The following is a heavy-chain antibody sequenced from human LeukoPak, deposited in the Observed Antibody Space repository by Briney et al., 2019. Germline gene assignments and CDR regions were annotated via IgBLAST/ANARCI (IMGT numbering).Heavy chain of an antibody. Sequence: GGSLRLSCAASGFTFSSYSMNWVRQAPGKGLEWVSSISSSSSYIYYADSVKGRFTISRDNAKNSLYLQMNSLRAEDTAVYYCVRDSVPLDAFDIWGQGTMVTVSS. J-gene: IGHJ3*02. CDR1: GFTFSSYS. V-gene: IGHV3-21*01. CDR3: VRDSVPLDAFDI. CDR2: ISSSSSYI.